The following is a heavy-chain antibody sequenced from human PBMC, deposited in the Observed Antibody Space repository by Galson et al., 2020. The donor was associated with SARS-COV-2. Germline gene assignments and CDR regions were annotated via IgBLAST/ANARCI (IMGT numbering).Heavy chain of an antibody. CDR1: GYIFTNYW. CDR2: MYPGDSDT. D-gene: IGHD3-22*01. CDR3: TTTYCSSGSCYMGVGY. Sequence: GESLKISCTGSGYIFTNYWIGWVRQMPGKGLEWMGIMYPGDSDTRYSPSFQGQVTMSADKSTSTAYLRWSSLKASDTAMYYCTTTYCSSGSCYMGVGYWGQGTLVTVSS. J-gene: IGHJ4*01. V-gene: IGHV5-51*01.